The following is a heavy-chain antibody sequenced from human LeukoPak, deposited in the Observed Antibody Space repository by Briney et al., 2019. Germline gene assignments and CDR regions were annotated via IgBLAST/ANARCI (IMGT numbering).Heavy chain of an antibody. J-gene: IGHJ3*02. CDR3: ARDAFDI. CDR1: GYTFTSYD. V-gene: IGHV1-8*02. CDR2: MNPNSGNT. Sequence: SVKVSCKAAGYTFTSYDINWVRQATGQGLEWMGWMNPNSGNTGYAQKFQGRVTMTTDTSTSTAYMELRSLRSDDTAVYYCARDAFDIWGQGTMVTVSS.